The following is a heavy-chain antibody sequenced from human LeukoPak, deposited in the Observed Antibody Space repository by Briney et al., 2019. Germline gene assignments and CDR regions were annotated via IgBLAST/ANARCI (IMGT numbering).Heavy chain of an antibody. J-gene: IGHJ4*02. Sequence: GGSLRLSCAASGFTFSSYGMHWVRQAPGKGLGWVAVIWYDGSNKYYADSVKGRFTISRDNSKNTLYLQMNSLRAEDTAVYYCARDRVPNTYYYGSGSDYWGQGTLVTVSS. CDR2: IWYDGSNK. CDR3: ARDRVPNTYYYGSGSDY. D-gene: IGHD3-10*01. V-gene: IGHV3-33*01. CDR1: GFTFSSYG.